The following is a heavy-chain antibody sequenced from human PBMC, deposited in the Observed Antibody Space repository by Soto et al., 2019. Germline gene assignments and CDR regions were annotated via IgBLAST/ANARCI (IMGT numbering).Heavy chain of an antibody. CDR1: GFTFDDYA. J-gene: IGHJ4*02. V-gene: IGHV3-9*01. Sequence: DVQLVESGGGLVQPGRSLRLSCAASGFTFDDYAMHWVRQAPGKGLEWVSGISWNSGSIGYADSVKGRFTISRDNAKNSLYLQMNSLRAEDTALYYCAKDGDDILTGGFDYWGQGTLVTVSS. D-gene: IGHD3-9*01. CDR2: ISWNSGSI. CDR3: AKDGDDILTGGFDY.